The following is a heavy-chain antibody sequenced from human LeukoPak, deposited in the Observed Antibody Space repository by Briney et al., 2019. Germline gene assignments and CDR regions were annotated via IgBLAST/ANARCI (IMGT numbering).Heavy chain of an antibody. D-gene: IGHD6-13*01. Sequence: SETLSLTCTVSGGSISSSSYYWGWIRQPPGKGLVWIGSIYYSGSTYYNPSLKSRVTISVDTSKNQFALELSSVTAADTAVYYCARVAAAGTDPYYFDYWGQGTLVTVSS. CDR2: IYYSGST. CDR3: ARVAAAGTDPYYFDY. V-gene: IGHV4-39*01. J-gene: IGHJ4*02. CDR1: GGSISSSSYY.